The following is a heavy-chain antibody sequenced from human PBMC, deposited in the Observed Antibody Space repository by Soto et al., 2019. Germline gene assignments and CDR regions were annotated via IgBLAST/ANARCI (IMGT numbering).Heavy chain of an antibody. D-gene: IGHD3-3*01. CDR2: IWYDGSNQ. CDR1: GFTFSNYG. CDR3: GREAGWRDNWFDP. J-gene: IGHJ5*02. V-gene: IGHV3-33*01. Sequence: QVQLVESGGGVVQPGRSLRLSCATSGFTFSNYGVHWVRQAPGKGLEWVAVIWYDGSNQKYADSVKGRFTISRDSSKNTVYLQMNSLRAEDTAVYYCGREAGWRDNWFDPWGQGTLVTVSS.